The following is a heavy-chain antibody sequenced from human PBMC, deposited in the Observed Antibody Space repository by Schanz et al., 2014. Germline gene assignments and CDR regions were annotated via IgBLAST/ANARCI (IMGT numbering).Heavy chain of an antibody. Sequence: QVQLVQSGGEVKKPGASATVSCKASGYTFNNHGISWVRQAPGQGLEWMGWISAFDDKTDYAQNFQGRLIMTTDTSTTTVYMELSSLRSDDTAMYYCVTEKRMESGTWAKAFDIWGQGTWVTVSS. CDR3: VTEKRMESGTWAKAFDI. CDR2: ISAFDDKT. CDR1: GYTFNNHG. J-gene: IGHJ3*02. D-gene: IGHD3-3*01. V-gene: IGHV1-18*01.